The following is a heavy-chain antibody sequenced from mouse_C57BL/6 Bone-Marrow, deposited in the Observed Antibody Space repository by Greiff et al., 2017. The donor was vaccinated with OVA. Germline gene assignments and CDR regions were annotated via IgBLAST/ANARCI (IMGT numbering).Heavy chain of an antibody. CDR2: IHPNSGST. Sequence: QVQLQQSGAELVKPGASVKLSCKASGYTFTSYWMHWVKQRPGQGLEWIGMIHPNSGSTNYNEKFKSKATLTVDKSSSTAYMQLSSLTSEDSAVYYCAGGYDYDEAWFAYWGQGTLVTVSA. J-gene: IGHJ3*01. CDR3: AGGYDYDEAWFAY. D-gene: IGHD2-4*01. CDR1: GYTFTSYW. V-gene: IGHV1-64*01.